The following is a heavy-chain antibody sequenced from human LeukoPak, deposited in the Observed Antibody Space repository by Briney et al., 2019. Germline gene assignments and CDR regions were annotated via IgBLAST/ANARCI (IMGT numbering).Heavy chain of an antibody. J-gene: IGHJ4*02. D-gene: IGHD2-15*01. V-gene: IGHV3-7*01. CDR1: GFTFSNYW. CDR2: IKEDGSEK. Sequence: GGSLRLSCAVSGFTFSNYWMTWVRQAPGKGLEWVAHIKEDGSEKYYGDSVKGRFTISRDNAKNSLYLQMNSLRAEDTAIYYCARSQNWWLDYWGQGTLVTVSS. CDR3: ARSQNWWLDY.